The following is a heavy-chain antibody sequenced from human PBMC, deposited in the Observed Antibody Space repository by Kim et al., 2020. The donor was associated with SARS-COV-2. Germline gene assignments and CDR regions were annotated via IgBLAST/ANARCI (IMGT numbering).Heavy chain of an antibody. D-gene: IGHD6-19*01. J-gene: IGHJ4*02. V-gene: IGHV3-21*01. CDR3: ARDGRSGWYYFDY. Sequence: YADSVKGRFTISRDNAKNSLYLQMNSLRAEDTAVYYCARDGRSGWYYFDYWGQGTLVTVSS.